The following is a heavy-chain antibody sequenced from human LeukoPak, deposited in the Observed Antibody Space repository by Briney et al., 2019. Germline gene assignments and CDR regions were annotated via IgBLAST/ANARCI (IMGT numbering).Heavy chain of an antibody. D-gene: IGHD1-20*01. CDR1: GFTFSSYW. CDR2: INSDGSST. J-gene: IGHJ5*02. CDR3: ARGSISGVNWFDP. V-gene: IGHV3-74*01. Sequence: GGSLRLSCAASGFTFSSYWMHWVRQAPGKGLVWVSRINSDGSSTSYADSVKGRFTISRDNAKNTLYLQVNSLRAEDTAVYYCARGSISGVNWFDPWGQGTLVTVSS.